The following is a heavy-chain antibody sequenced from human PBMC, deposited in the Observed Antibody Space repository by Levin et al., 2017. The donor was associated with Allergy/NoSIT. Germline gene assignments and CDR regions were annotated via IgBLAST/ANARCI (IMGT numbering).Heavy chain of an antibody. CDR1: GGSISSSTYY. J-gene: IGHJ5*02. D-gene: IGHD2-21*01. CDR2: IYYRGNT. Sequence: SCTVSGGSISSSTYYWGWIRQPPGKGLEWIGNIYYRGNTYYNPSLKSRVTISVDTSKNQFSLKLSSVTAADTAVYYCATYYSASFDPWGEGTLVTVS. V-gene: IGHV4-39*01. CDR3: ATYYSASFDP.